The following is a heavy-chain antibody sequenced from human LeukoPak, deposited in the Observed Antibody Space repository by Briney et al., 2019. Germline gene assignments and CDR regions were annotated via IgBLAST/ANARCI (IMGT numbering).Heavy chain of an antibody. CDR3: ARVPVVPPGGIAVADHFDY. V-gene: IGHV3-48*01. CDR2: ISSLSGTI. CDR1: GFTFSSYS. J-gene: IGHJ4*02. D-gene: IGHD6-19*01. Sequence: GGSLRLSCEASGFTFSSYSMNWVRQAPGEGLEWVSYISSLSGTIYYADSVKGRFTISRDNAKNSLYLQMNSLRAEDTAVYYCARVPVVPPGGIAVADHFDYWGQGTLVTVSS.